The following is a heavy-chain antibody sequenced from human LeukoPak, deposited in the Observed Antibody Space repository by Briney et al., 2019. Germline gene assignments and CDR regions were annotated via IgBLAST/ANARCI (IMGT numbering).Heavy chain of an antibody. D-gene: IGHD6-13*01. V-gene: IGHV1-8*01. Sequence: RGASVKVSCKSSGYTFTRYDINWVRQATGQGREWMGWMNPNSGNTGYAQKFQGRVTMTRNTSISTAYMELSSLRSEDTAVYYCARRPIAAPPLDYWGQGTLVTVSS. J-gene: IGHJ4*02. CDR2: MNPNSGNT. CDR3: ARRPIAAPPLDY. CDR1: GYTFTRYD.